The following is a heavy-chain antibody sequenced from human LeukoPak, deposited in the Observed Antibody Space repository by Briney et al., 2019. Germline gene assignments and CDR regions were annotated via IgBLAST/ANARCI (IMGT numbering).Heavy chain of an antibody. Sequence: ASVKVSCKAFGYTFTGYYMHWVRQAPGQGLEWMGWINPNSGGTNYAQKFQGRVTMTRDTSISTAYMELSRRRSDDTAVYYCARDSSSSWYRDAFDIWGQGTMVTVSS. J-gene: IGHJ3*02. CDR1: GYTFTGYY. V-gene: IGHV1-2*02. CDR3: ARDSSSSWYRDAFDI. D-gene: IGHD6-13*01. CDR2: INPNSGGT.